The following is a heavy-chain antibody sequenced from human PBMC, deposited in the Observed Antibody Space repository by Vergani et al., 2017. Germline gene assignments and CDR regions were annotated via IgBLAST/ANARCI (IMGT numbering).Heavy chain of an antibody. V-gene: IGHV4-39*02. CDR1: GASIRSSNYY. Sequence: QLQLQESGPGLVKPSATLSLTCSVSGASIRSSNYYWGWIRQPPGKGLEWIASIYYSGSTYYNPSLKSRVTISVDTSKNQFFLKLSSVTAADTAVYFCARERVNYMDVWGKGTTVIVSS. CDR2: IYYSGST. CDR3: ARERVNYMDV. J-gene: IGHJ6*03. D-gene: IGHD3-3*01.